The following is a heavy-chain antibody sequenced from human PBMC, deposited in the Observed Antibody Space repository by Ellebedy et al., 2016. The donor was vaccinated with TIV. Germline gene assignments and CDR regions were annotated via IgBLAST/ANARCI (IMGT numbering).Heavy chain of an antibody. CDR3: AKLGLQRLVLDY. Sequence: GGSLRLSXAASGFTFSNYAMSWVRQAPGKGLEWVSSIIPSGGNTYYADSVKGRFTISRDNSKNTLYLQMNSLRVEDTAVYYCAKLGLQRLVLDYWGQGTLVTVSS. V-gene: IGHV3-23*01. CDR2: IIPSGGNT. CDR1: GFTFSNYA. J-gene: IGHJ4*02. D-gene: IGHD6-19*01.